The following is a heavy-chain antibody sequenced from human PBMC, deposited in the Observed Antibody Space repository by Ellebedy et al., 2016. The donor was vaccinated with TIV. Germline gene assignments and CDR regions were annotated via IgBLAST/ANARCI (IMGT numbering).Heavy chain of an antibody. CDR1: GGTFSSYA. D-gene: IGHD2-21*01. Sequence: SVKVSXXASGGTFSSYAISWVRQVPGQGLEWMGGIIPIFGTANYAQKFQGRVTITADESTSTAYMELSSLRSEDTAVYYCASTWSGLWGYYYGMDVWGQGTTVTVSS. V-gene: IGHV1-69*13. CDR3: ASTWSGLWGYYYGMDV. CDR2: IIPIFGTA. J-gene: IGHJ6*02.